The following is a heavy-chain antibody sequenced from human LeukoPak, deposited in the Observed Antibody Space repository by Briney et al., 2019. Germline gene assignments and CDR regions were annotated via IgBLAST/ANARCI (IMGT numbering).Heavy chain of an antibody. Sequence: GGSLRLSCAASGFTFSSYAMHWVRQAPGKGLEWVAVISYDGSNKYYADPVKGRFTISRDNSKNTLYLQMNSLRAEDTAVYYCARDRTLRFLEWLFDYYYYGMDVWGQGTTVTVSS. CDR3: ARDRTLRFLEWLFDYYYYGMDV. D-gene: IGHD3-3*01. V-gene: IGHV3-30-3*01. CDR2: ISYDGSNK. CDR1: GFTFSSYA. J-gene: IGHJ6*02.